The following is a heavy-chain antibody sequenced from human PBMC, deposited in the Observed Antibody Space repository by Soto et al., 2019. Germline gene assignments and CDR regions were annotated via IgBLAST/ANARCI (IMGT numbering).Heavy chain of an antibody. CDR3: ARQRTSVVTQAYFDS. CDR2: INSGGST. CDR1: GGSIGTYY. D-gene: IGHD2-21*02. V-gene: IGHV4-59*01. J-gene: IGHJ4*02. Sequence: SETLSLTCSVSGGSIGTYYCSWIRQTAGQRLEWIGYINSGGSTIYNPSLKSRVTISLDTSKNQFSLKLRSVTAADTAVYFCARQRTSVVTQAYFDSWGQGSLVTVSS.